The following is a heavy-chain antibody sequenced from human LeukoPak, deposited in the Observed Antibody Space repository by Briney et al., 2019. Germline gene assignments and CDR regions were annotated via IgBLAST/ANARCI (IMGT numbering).Heavy chain of an antibody. Sequence: GGSLRLSCAASGFTFSSYAMNWVRQAPGKGLEWVSVISGSGDNTYYAGFVKGRFTISRDNSKNTLYLQMNSLRAEDTAVYYCAKEGCTSTSCYSNYWGQGTLVTVSS. CDR1: GFTFSSYA. J-gene: IGHJ4*02. D-gene: IGHD2-2*02. V-gene: IGHV3-23*01. CDR3: AKEGCTSTSCYSNY. CDR2: ISGSGDNT.